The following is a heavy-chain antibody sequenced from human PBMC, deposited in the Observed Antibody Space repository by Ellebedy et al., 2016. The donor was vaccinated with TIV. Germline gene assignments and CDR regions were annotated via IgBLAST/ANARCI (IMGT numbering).Heavy chain of an antibody. CDR1: GDSIRSGDYY. V-gene: IGHV4-30-4*01. J-gene: IGHJ2*01. D-gene: IGHD5-18*01. Sequence: MPSETLSLTCTVSGDSIRSGDYYWSWIRQSPGKGLEWIGYIYDSETTYSNPSLKSRVTISIDTSNNQFSLKLTSVTAADTAVYFCARDLRSYGGWWYFALWGRGTLVSVSS. CDR2: IYDSETT. CDR3: ARDLRSYGGWWYFAL.